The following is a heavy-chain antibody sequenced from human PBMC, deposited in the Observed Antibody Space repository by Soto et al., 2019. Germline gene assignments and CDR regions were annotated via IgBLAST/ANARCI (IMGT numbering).Heavy chain of an antibody. J-gene: IGHJ5*02. CDR2: IYYSGST. CDR3: ARGSPIAAAGGVNWFDP. V-gene: IGHV4-59*01. CDR1: GGSISSYY. Sequence: PSETLSLTCTVSGGSISSYYWSWIRQPPGKGLEWIGYIYYSGSTNYNPSLKSRVTISVDTSKNQFSLKLSSVTAADTAVYYCARGSPIAAAGGVNWFDPWGQGTLVTVSS. D-gene: IGHD6-13*01.